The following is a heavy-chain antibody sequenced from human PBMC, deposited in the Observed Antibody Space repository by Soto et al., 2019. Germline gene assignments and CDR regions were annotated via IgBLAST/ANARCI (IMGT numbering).Heavy chain of an antibody. J-gene: IGHJ4*02. CDR3: AEGLPTRVGSLIDY. CDR1: GFTFSSYG. Sequence: QVQLVESGGGVVQPGRSLRLSCAASGFTFSSYGMHWVRQAPGKGLEWVAVISYDGSNKCYGDSVKGRFTIPRDNSKNTLLLQMNRLKAENSAVYSCAEGLPTRVGSLIDYWGQGTRVTVSS. D-gene: IGHD1-26*01. CDR2: ISYDGSNK. V-gene: IGHV3-30*18.